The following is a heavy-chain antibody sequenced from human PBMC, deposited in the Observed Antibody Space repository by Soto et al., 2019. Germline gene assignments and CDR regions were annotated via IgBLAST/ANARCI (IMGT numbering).Heavy chain of an antibody. V-gene: IGHV3-23*01. D-gene: IGHD5-12*01. CDR1: GFTFSSYA. Sequence: TGGSLRLSCAASGFTFSSYAMNWVRQAPGKGLEWVSGISDSGTTTYYADSVKGRFTISRDNAKNTLYLQMNSLRAEDTALYYCARPDRDGYNYDYWGQGTLVTVSS. CDR2: ISDSGTTT. CDR3: ARPDRDGYNYDY. J-gene: IGHJ4*02.